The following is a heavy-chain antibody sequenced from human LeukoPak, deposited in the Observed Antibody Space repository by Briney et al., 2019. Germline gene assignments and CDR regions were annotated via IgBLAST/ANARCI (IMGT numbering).Heavy chain of an antibody. D-gene: IGHD3-22*01. J-gene: IGHJ4*02. Sequence: GGSLRLSCAAHGFTFNTYPMHSVRQAPGKGLEWVALIQDDGAKTNYADSVRGRFTISRDNSRSTVYLQMNSLKPDDTAVYYCATQTITLVVVISPFDYWGQGALVTVSS. V-gene: IGHV3-30*02. CDR1: GFTFNTYP. CDR2: IQDDGAKT. CDR3: ATQTITLVVVISPFDY.